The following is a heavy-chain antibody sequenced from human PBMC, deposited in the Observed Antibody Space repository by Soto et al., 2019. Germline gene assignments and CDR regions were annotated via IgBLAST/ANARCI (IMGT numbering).Heavy chain of an antibody. CDR2: IWYDGSNK. Sequence: GGSLRLSCAASGFTFSSYGMHWVRQAPGKGLEWVAVIWYDGSNKYYADSVKGRFTISRDNSKNTLYLKMNSLRAEDAAVYYCAREMGSSGYDAFDIWGQGTMVTVSS. J-gene: IGHJ3*02. CDR1: GFTFSSYG. D-gene: IGHD3-22*01. CDR3: AREMGSSGYDAFDI. V-gene: IGHV3-33*01.